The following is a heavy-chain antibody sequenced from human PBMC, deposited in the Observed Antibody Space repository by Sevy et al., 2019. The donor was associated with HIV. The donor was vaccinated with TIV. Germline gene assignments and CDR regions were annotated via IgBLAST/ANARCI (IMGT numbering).Heavy chain of an antibody. CDR2: ISGSGGSGDKK. J-gene: IGHJ4*02. D-gene: IGHD3-22*01. CDR1: GFTFSSYA. Sequence: GGSLRLSCAASGFTFSSYAMNWVRQAPGKGLEWVSGISGSGGSGDKKNYADSVKGRFTISGNDSKNSLYLQLNSLGAEATAIYCGARKYDSSGYFDYWGQGTLVTVSS. CDR3: ARKYDSSGYFDY. V-gene: IGHV3-23*01.